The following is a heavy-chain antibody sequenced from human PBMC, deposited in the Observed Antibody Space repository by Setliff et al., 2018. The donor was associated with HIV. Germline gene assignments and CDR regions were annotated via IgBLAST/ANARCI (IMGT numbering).Heavy chain of an antibody. CDR2: INGGNGNT. Sequence: ASVKVSCKASGYTFTRYNIHWVRQAPGQRLEWMGWINGGNGNTKYSQKFQDRVTITRDTSANTAYLELSGLRSEDTALYYCARTVNDYGDYYFDYWGQGTLVTVSS. CDR1: GYTFTRYN. J-gene: IGHJ4*02. V-gene: IGHV1-3*01. CDR3: ARTVNDYGDYYFDY. D-gene: IGHD4-17*01.